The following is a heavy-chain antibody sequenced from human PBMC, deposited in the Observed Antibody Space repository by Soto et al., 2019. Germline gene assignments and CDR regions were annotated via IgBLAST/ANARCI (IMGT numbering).Heavy chain of an antibody. V-gene: IGHV1-8*02. Sequence: ASVKVSCKASGYTFTIYGINWVRQAPGQGLEWMGWISPDNGNTNYAQKLRGRVTMTRNTSISTAYMELSSLRSEDTAVYYCARGGVFFFAAPTNPFDYWGQGTLVTVSS. CDR2: ISPDNGNT. CDR3: ARGGVFFFAAPTNPFDY. CDR1: GYTFTIYG. J-gene: IGHJ4*02. D-gene: IGHD3-10*01.